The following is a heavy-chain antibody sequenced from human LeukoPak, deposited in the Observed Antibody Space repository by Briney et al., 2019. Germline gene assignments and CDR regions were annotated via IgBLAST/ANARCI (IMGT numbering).Heavy chain of an antibody. CDR3: ARERNFYYFDY. CDR2: ITGDGSYI. CDR1: GFTFNDYT. J-gene: IGHJ4*02. D-gene: IGHD3-3*01. Sequence: GGSLRLSCAASGFTFNDYTMTWVRQAPGKGLEWVSSITGDGSYIFYADSVKGRFTISRDNAQNSLFLEMNSLRGEDTAVYYCARERNFYYFDYWGQGALVTVSS. V-gene: IGHV3-21*01.